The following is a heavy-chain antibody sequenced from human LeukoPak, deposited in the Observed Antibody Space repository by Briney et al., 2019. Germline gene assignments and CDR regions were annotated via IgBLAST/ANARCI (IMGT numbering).Heavy chain of an antibody. CDR1: GFTFNTYP. CDR2: VYSDGSDS. J-gene: IGHJ4*02. V-gene: IGHV3-74*01. Sequence: GGSLRLSCTASGFTFNTYPMHWVRQAPGKGLVWVSRVYSDGSDSRHADSVKGRFTISRDNSKNTLYLQMNSLRAEDTAVYYCAKAIWGSGWYDGFDYWGQGTLVTVSS. D-gene: IGHD6-19*01. CDR3: AKAIWGSGWYDGFDY.